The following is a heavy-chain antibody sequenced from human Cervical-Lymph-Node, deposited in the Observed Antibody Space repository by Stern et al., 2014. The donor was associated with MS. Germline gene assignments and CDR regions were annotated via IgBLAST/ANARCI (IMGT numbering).Heavy chain of an antibody. Sequence: QLQLQESGPGLVKPSQTLSLTCTVSGGSIGSGAHYWSWIRQSPGKGLAWIGYIYYRGSTFLNPSLKSRVTISLGTSNNQFSLEVTSVTAADTAVYFCARSSSYYEDFDYWGQGTLVTVSS. CDR1: GGSIGSGAHY. D-gene: IGHD2-15*01. CDR2: IYYRGST. CDR3: ARSSSYYEDFDY. V-gene: IGHV4-30-4*01. J-gene: IGHJ4*02.